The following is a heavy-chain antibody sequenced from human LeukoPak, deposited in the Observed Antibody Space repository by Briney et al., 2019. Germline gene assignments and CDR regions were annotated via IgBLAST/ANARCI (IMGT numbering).Heavy chain of an antibody. D-gene: IGHD3-3*01. CDR2: ISGSGGST. V-gene: IGHV3-23*01. Sequence: GGSLRLSCAASGFTFSSYAMSWVRQAPGKGLEWVSAISGSGGSTYYADSVKGRFTISRDNSKNSLYLQMNSLRAEDTAVYYCTIFGVVYPNPYFDYWGQGTLVTVSS. J-gene: IGHJ4*02. CDR3: TIFGVVYPNPYFDY. CDR1: GFTFSSYA.